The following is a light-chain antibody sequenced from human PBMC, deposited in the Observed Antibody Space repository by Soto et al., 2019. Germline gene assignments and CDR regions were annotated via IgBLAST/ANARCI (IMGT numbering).Light chain of an antibody. CDR2: EVS. CDR1: QSLVHSDGETF. Sequence: DVVMSQSPLSLPVTVGQPASISLRSSQSLVHSDGETFLFWYLQKPGQSPQLLIYEVSTRVSGVPDRFSGSGSGTDFTLEISRVETDDVGIYYCMQSTQLPPTFGQGTRLEIK. V-gene: IGKV2D-29*02. J-gene: IGKJ5*01. CDR3: MQSTQLPPT.